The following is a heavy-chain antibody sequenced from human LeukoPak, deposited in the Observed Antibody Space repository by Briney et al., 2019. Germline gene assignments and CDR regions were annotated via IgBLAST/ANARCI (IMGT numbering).Heavy chain of an antibody. Sequence: GGSLRLSCAASGFTVSSNYMTWVRQAPGKGLEWVSIIYSGGSTYYADSVKGRFTISGDNSKNTLYLQMNSLRAEDTAVYYCARLAAADGYNHAFDIWGLGTVVAVSS. CDR2: IYSGGST. CDR1: GFTVSSNY. D-gene: IGHD5-24*01. V-gene: IGHV3-66*01. CDR3: ARLAAADGYNHAFDI. J-gene: IGHJ3*02.